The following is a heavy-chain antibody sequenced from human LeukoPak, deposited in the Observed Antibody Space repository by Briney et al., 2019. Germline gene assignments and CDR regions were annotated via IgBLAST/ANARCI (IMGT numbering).Heavy chain of an antibody. CDR3: ARFIPSFAQYYFDY. J-gene: IGHJ4*02. D-gene: IGHD3-16*01. CDR2: IYTSGST. Sequence: SETLSLTCTVSGGSNSSYYWSWIRQPAGKGLEWIGRIYTSGSTNYNPSLKSRVTMSVDTSKNQFSLRLSSVTAADTAVYYCARFIPSFAQYYFDYWGQGTLVTVSS. V-gene: IGHV4-4*07. CDR1: GGSNSSYY.